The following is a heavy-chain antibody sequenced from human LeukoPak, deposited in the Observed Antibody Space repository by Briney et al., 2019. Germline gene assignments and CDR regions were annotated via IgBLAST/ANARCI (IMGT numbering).Heavy chain of an antibody. D-gene: IGHD6-13*01. V-gene: IGHV1-8*01. CDR3: ARFGAAASTAQSYYYYGMDV. J-gene: IGHJ6*02. CDR2: MNPNSGNT. Sequence: ASVKVSCKASGYTFTSYDINRVRQATGQGLEWMGWMNPNSGNTGYAQKFQGRLTMTRNTSISTAYMELSSLRSEATAVYYCARFGAAASTAQSYYYYGMDVWGQGTTVTVSS. CDR1: GYTFTSYD.